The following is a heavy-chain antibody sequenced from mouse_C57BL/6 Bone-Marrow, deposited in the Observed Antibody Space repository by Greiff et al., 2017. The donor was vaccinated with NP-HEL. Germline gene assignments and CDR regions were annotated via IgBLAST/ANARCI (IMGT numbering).Heavy chain of an antibody. Sequence: VQLQESGAELVRPGTSVKVSCKASGYAFTNYLIEWVKQRPGQGLEWIGVINPGSGGTNYNEKFKGKATLTADKSSSTAYMQLSSLTSEDSAVYFCARWDNWGNFDYWGQGTTLTVSS. CDR3: ARWDNWGNFDY. CDR1: GYAFTNYL. J-gene: IGHJ2*01. D-gene: IGHD4-1*01. V-gene: IGHV1-54*01. CDR2: INPGSGGT.